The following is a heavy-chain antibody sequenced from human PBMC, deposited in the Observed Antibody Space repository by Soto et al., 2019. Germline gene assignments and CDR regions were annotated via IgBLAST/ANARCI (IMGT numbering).Heavy chain of an antibody. CDR2: IYYTGTT. CDR3: VRKGTGVAGAFDY. Sequence: QLQLQESGPGLVQPSETLSLTCTVSGGSIASGAYYWNWIRQSPGKGLEWIGNIYYTGTTYYNPSLKSRLPISVDTSKNQFSLRLSSVTAADTAVYYCVRKGTGVAGAFDYWGQGTLVTVSS. V-gene: IGHV4-39*01. J-gene: IGHJ4*02. CDR1: GGSIASGAYY. D-gene: IGHD6-13*01.